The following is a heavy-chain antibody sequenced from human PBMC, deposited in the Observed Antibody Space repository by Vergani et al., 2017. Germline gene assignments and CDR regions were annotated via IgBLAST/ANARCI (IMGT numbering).Heavy chain of an antibody. D-gene: IGHD2-2*01. J-gene: IGHJ4*02. CDR1: GFTFSNFA. CDR3: AKDREETYQLLLPEY. V-gene: IGHV3-23*01. Sequence: EVQLLESGGGLVQAGGSLRFSCAVPGFTFSNFAITWVRQAPGKGLEWISGISSSGGATYYTDSVKARFTVSRDNSKNTLFLQMNSLRAEDTAIYYCAKDREETYQLLLPEYWGQGTLVTVSS. CDR2: ISSSGGAT.